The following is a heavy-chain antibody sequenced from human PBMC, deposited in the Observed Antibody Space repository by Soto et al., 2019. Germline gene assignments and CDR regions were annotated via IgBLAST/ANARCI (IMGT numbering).Heavy chain of an antibody. Sequence: GGSLRLSFAASGFTFSSSSINWVRQAPGKGLEWVSSISSSSSYIYYADSVKGRFTISRDNAKNSLYLQMNSLRAEDTAVYYCARDLGHYGDYVAYFDYWGQGT. CDR2: ISSSSSYI. V-gene: IGHV3-21*01. CDR1: GFTFSSSS. CDR3: ARDLGHYGDYVAYFDY. D-gene: IGHD4-17*01. J-gene: IGHJ4*02.